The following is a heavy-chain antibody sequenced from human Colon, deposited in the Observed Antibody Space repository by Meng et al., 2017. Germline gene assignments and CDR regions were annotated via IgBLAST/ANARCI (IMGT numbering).Heavy chain of an antibody. CDR1: GCTVSSNY. CDR2: IYSGGST. J-gene: IGHJ5*02. Sequence: EVQLVEAGGGLVQPGGSLRLSCAASGCTVSSNYMSWVRQAPGKGLEWVSVIYSGGSTYYADSVKGRFTISRDNSKNTLYLQMNSLRAEDTAVYYCARELMLTFDPWGQGTLVTVSS. V-gene: IGHV3-66*02. D-gene: IGHD3-16*01. CDR3: ARELMLTFDP.